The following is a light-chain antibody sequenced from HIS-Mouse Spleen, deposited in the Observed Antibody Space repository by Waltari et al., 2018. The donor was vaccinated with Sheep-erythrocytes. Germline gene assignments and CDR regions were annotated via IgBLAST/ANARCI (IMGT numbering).Light chain of an antibody. CDR3: QVWDSSSDHPYV. CDR1: NSGSKS. CDR2: DDS. V-gene: IGLV3-21*02. Sequence: SYVLTQPPSVSVAPGQTARITCGGNNSGSKSVHWYQQKPGQAPGLVVYDDSDRPSGIPERFSGSNSGNTATLTISRVEAGDEADYYCQVWDSSSDHPYVFGTGTKVTVL. J-gene: IGLJ1*01.